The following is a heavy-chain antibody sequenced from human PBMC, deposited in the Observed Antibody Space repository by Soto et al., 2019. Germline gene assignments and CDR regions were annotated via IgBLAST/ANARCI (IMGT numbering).Heavy chain of an antibody. V-gene: IGHV4-4*07. Sequence: QVQLQESGPGLVKPSETLSLTCTVSGGSFSSYYWSWIRQPAGKGLEWVERIYTSGSTNYNPSLKSRVTMSADTSKNQFSLNLTSVTAADTAVYYCAREVAEAARSLDYWGQGTLVTVSA. CDR3: AREVAEAARSLDY. D-gene: IGHD6-6*01. CDR2: IYTSGST. J-gene: IGHJ4*02. CDR1: GGSFSSYY.